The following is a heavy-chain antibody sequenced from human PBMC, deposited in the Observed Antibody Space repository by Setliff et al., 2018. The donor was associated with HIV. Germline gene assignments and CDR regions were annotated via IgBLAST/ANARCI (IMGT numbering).Heavy chain of an antibody. CDR3: ATYADRESNRFDP. J-gene: IGHJ5*02. Sequence: SETLSLTCNVSGGSISSQYWSWVRQPPGKRLEWIGSIYYSGSTYYNPSLKSRVTISVDTSKNQFSLKLSSVTAADTAVYYCATYADRESNRFDPWGQGILVTVSS. CDR1: GGSISSQY. D-gene: IGHD3-10*01. CDR2: IYYSGST. V-gene: IGHV4-59*05.